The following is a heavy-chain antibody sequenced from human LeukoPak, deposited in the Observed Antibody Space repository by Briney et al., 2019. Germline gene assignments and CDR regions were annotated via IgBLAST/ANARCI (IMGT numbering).Heavy chain of an antibody. D-gene: IGHD2-15*01. V-gene: IGHV3-21*01. J-gene: IGHJ3*02. Sequence: PGGSLRLSCVASGFTFSSYSMNWVRLAPGKGLEWVSSIGSSTTFVHYADSVKGRFTISRDNAKNSLYLQMNSLRAEDTAVYYCARGSCSGGSCYSNDVFDIWGPGTMVTVSS. CDR2: IGSSTTFV. CDR3: ARGSCSGGSCYSNDVFDI. CDR1: GFTFSSYS.